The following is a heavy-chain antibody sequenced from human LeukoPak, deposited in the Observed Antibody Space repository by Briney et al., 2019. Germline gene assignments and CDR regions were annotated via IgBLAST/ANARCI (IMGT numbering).Heavy chain of an antibody. CDR3: ARGRSSGRFDY. CDR2: INHSGSN. V-gene: IGHV4-34*01. D-gene: IGHD3-22*01. CDR1: GGSFSGYY. Sequence: PSETLSLTCAVYGGSFSGYYWSWIRQPPGKGLEWIGEINHSGSNNYNPSLKSRVTISVDTSKNQFSLKLSSVTAADTAVYYCARGRSSGRFDYWGQGTLVTVSS. J-gene: IGHJ4*02.